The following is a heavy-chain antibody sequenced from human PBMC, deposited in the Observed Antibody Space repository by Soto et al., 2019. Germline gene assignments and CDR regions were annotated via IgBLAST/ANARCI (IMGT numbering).Heavy chain of an antibody. CDR2: ISYEGSNK. D-gene: IGHD6-19*01. CDR1: GFTFSSYG. CDR3: AKDLGGGYSSGWPDY. Sequence: QVQLVESGGGVVQPGRSLRLSCAASGFTFSSYGMHWVRQAPGKGLEWVAVISYEGSNKYYADAVKGRFTISRDNSKNTLYLQMNSLRAEDTAVYYCAKDLGGGYSSGWPDYWGQGTLVTVYS. V-gene: IGHV3-30*18. J-gene: IGHJ4*02.